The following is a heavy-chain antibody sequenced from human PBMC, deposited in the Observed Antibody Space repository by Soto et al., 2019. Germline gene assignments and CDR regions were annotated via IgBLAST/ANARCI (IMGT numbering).Heavy chain of an antibody. V-gene: IGHV4-39*01. CDR1: GGSISSSSSY. CDR2: FYYSGST. D-gene: IGHD3-10*01. Sequence: QLQLQESGPGLVKPSETLSLTCTVSGGSISSSSSYWGWIRQPPGKGLEWIGSFYYSGSTNYNPSLKSRVTTSVDRSKNQFSLKLSSVTAADTAVYYCARCYGSGDHYYYYMDVWGKGTTVTVSS. J-gene: IGHJ6*03. CDR3: ARCYGSGDHYYYYMDV.